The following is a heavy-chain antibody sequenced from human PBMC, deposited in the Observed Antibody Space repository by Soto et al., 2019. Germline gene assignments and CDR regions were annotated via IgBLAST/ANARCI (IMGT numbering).Heavy chain of an antibody. CDR3: ARGLQSYFGMDV. CDR2: IGAHNGNK. Sequence: QVQLVQSGTEVKKPGASVKVSCKASGYTFTNYDISWVRQAPGQGLEWMAWIGAHNGNKNYAEKFQGRVTMTTDTSTSTAYMEVRSLRSDDTAVYYCARGLQSYFGMDVWGQGTTVTVSS. D-gene: IGHD1-1*01. CDR1: GYTFTNYD. V-gene: IGHV1-18*01. J-gene: IGHJ6*02.